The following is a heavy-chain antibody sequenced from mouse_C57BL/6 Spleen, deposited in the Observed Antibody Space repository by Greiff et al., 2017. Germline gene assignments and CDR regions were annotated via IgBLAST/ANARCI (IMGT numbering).Heavy chain of an antibody. CDR1: GYAFSSSW. J-gene: IGHJ4*01. V-gene: IGHV1-82*01. Sequence: QVQLQQSGPELVKPGASVKISCKASGYAFSSSWMNWVKQRPGKGLEWIGRIYPGDGDTNYNGKFKGEATLTADKSSSTAYMQLSSLTSEDSAVYFCARNAMDYWGQGTSVTVSS. CDR2: IYPGDGDT. CDR3: ARNAMDY.